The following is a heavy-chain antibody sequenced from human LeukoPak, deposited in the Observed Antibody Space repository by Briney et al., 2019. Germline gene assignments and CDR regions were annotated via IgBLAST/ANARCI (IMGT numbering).Heavy chain of an antibody. CDR3: ANNLFGYFGC. CDR2: TSDSGDNT. D-gene: IGHD3-16*01. Sequence: GGSLRLSCAASGFTFSSYAMSWVRQAPGEGLEWVSSTSDSGDNTYYADSVKGRFITSRDNSRNTLFLQMQSLRAEDTAVYYCANNLFGYFGCWGQGTLVTVSS. CDR1: GFTFSSYA. J-gene: IGHJ4*02. V-gene: IGHV3-23*01.